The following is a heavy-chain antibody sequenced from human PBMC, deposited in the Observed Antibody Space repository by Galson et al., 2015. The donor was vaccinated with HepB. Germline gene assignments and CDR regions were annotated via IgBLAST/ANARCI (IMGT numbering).Heavy chain of an antibody. V-gene: IGHV1-2*02. Sequence: SVKVSCKASGYTFTGYYIHWVRQAPGQGLEWMGWINPNSGGTNYALKFQGGVTMTRDTSISTGYMELSRLRSDDAAVYYCARELAAGFSYYFDYWGQGTLVTVSS. J-gene: IGHJ4*02. CDR2: INPNSGGT. CDR3: ARELAAGFSYYFDY. CDR1: GYTFTGYY. D-gene: IGHD6-13*01.